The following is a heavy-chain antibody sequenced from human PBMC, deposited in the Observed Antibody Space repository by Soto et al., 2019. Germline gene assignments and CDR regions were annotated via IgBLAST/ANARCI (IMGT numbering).Heavy chain of an antibody. Sequence: QVQLVESGGGVVQPGRSLRLSCAASGFTFSSYAMHWVRQAPGKGLEWVAVISYDGSNKYYADSVKGRFTISRDNSKNTQYLQMSSLRAEATAVYYGARDPIAAAGPLTPSDYWGQGTLVTVSS. CDR3: ARDPIAAAGPLTPSDY. V-gene: IGHV3-30-3*01. D-gene: IGHD6-13*01. CDR2: ISYDGSNK. J-gene: IGHJ4*02. CDR1: GFTFSSYA.